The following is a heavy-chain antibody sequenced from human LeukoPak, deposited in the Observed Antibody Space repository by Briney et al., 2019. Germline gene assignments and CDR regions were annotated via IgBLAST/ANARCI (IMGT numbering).Heavy chain of an antibody. J-gene: IGHJ4*02. V-gene: IGHV1-18*01. CDR2: ISAYNGNT. D-gene: IGHD3-22*01. CDR1: GYTFTSYG. Sequence: ASVKVSCKASGYTFTSYGISWVRQAPGQGLEWMGWISAYNGNTNYAQKLQGRVTMTTDTPTSTAYMELRSLRSDDTAVYYCAREGYYDSSGYTHSGYWGQGTLVTVSS. CDR3: AREGYYDSSGYTHSGY.